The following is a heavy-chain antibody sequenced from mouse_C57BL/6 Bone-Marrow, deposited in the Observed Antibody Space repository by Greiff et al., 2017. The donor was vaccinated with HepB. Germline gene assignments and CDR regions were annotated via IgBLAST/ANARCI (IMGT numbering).Heavy chain of an antibody. Sequence: QVTLKESGPGILQSSQTLSLTCSFSGFSLSTSGMGVSWIRQPSGKGLEWLAHIYWDDDKRYNPSLKSRLTISKDTSRNQVFLKITSVDTADTATYYCARRGDYYGPYYYAMDYWGQGTSVTVSS. V-gene: IGHV8-12*01. CDR3: ARRGDYYGPYYYAMDY. D-gene: IGHD1-1*01. CDR1: GFSLSTSGMG. J-gene: IGHJ4*01. CDR2: IYWDDDK.